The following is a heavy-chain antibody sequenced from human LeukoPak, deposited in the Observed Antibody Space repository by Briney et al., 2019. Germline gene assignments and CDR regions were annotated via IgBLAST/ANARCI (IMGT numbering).Heavy chain of an antibody. CDR3: ARNIQSFYYYCYGMDV. D-gene: IGHD5-18*01. V-gene: IGHV4-34*01. J-gene: IGHJ6*02. Sequence: KPSETLSLTCAVYGGSFSGYYWSWIRQPPGKGLEWIGEINHSGSTNYNPSLKSRVTISVDTSKNQFSLKLSSVTAADTAVYYCARNIQSFYYYCYGMDVWGQGTTVTVSS. CDR1: GGSFSGYY. CDR2: INHSGST.